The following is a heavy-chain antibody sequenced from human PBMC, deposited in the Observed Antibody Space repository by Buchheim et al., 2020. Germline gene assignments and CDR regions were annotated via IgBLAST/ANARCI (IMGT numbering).Heavy chain of an antibody. CDR2: ISYDGTNI. D-gene: IGHD3-22*01. CDR3: ARDSTSSAHSVDWFDP. V-gene: IGHV3-30-3*01. CDR1: GFTFSSSA. Sequence: QVQLVESGGGVVQPGRSLRLSCAASGFTFSSSAMHWVRQAPGKGLEWVAAISYDGTNIYYANSVKGRFTISRDNSKNKLYLQMNSLTPEDTAVYSCARDSTSSAHSVDWFDPWGQGTL. J-gene: IGHJ5*02.